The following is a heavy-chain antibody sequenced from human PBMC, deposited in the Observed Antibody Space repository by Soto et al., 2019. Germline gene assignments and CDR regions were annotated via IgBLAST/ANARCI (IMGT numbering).Heavy chain of an antibody. J-gene: IGHJ4*02. CDR3: ARSPEQWLLYFDY. CDR2: IYSGGST. CDR1: GFTVSSKY. V-gene: IGHV3-66*01. Sequence: PGGSLRLSCAGSGFTVSSKYMSWVRQAPGKGLEWVSVIYSGGSTYYADSVKGRFTISRDDAKNTLYLQMNSLRAEDTAMYYCARSPEQWLLYFDYWGQGTLVTVSS. D-gene: IGHD6-19*01.